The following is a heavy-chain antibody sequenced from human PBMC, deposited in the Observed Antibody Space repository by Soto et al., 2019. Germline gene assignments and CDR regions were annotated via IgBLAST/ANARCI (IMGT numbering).Heavy chain of an antibody. CDR2: SLPIFGTS. J-gene: IGHJ6*04. CDR3: ARGGRYPNSSFYYGMDV. V-gene: IGHV1-69*01. CDR1: GGTFSTYS. Sequence: QVQLVQSGAEVKKPGSSVKVSCKASGGTFSTYSISWVRQAPGQGLEWMGESLPIFGTSHYAQNFQGRVTITADESTSTVYMEVSSLRSDDTAVYYCARGGRYPNSSFYYGMDVWGKGTTVTVSS. D-gene: IGHD1-1*01.